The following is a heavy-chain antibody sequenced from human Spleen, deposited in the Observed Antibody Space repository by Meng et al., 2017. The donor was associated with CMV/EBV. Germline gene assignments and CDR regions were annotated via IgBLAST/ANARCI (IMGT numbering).Heavy chain of an antibody. Sequence: GGSLRLSCTAPGFILSTYAMHWVRQAPRKGLEWVAVISYDGSNKYYADSVKGRFTISRDNSENTLYLQMNSLKGEDTAVYYCARDYAKYQLLHIYYWGQGTLVTVSS. D-gene: IGHD2-2*01. V-gene: IGHV3-30*04. J-gene: IGHJ4*02. CDR2: ISYDGSNK. CDR1: GFILSTYA. CDR3: ARDYAKYQLLHIYY.